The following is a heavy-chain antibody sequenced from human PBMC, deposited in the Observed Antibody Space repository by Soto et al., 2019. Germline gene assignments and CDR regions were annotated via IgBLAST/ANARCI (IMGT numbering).Heavy chain of an antibody. Sequence: GGSLRLSCAASGFTFGSYGMHWVRQAPGKGLEWVAVVWYDGSNKYYADSVKGRFTISRDNSKNTLYLQMNSLRAEDTAVYYCARDKWLHGMDVWGQGTTVTVSS. CDR1: GFTFGSYG. V-gene: IGHV3-33*01. CDR2: VWYDGSNK. D-gene: IGHD2-8*01. CDR3: ARDKWLHGMDV. J-gene: IGHJ6*02.